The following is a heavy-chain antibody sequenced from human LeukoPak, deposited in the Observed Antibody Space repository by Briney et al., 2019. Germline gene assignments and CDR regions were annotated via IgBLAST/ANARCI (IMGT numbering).Heavy chain of an antibody. V-gene: IGHV3-30*18. Sequence: PGGSLRLSCAASGFTFSSYGMHWVRQAPGKGLECVAVISYDGSNKYYADSVKGRFTISRDNSKNTLYLQMNSLRAEDTAVYYCAKDRHSSSWYGADWNWFDPWGQGTLVTVSS. D-gene: IGHD6-13*01. CDR3: AKDRHSSSWYGADWNWFDP. J-gene: IGHJ5*02. CDR2: ISYDGSNK. CDR1: GFTFSSYG.